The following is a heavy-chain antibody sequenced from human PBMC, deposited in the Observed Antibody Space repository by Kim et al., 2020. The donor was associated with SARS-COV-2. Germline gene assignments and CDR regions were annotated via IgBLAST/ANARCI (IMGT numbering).Heavy chain of an antibody. V-gene: IGHV4-39*01. CDR3: ARLSRSNYFYYGLDV. CDR2: INYSGTT. D-gene: IGHD1-1*01. CDR1: GASISSGDYY. J-gene: IGHJ6*01. Sequence: SETLSLTCTVSGASISSGDYYWAWIRQPPGKGLEWIGSINYSGTTYYNPSLKSRVTIFVARSKNQFSLQLNSVTAADRALYYCARLSRSNYFYYGLDVWG.